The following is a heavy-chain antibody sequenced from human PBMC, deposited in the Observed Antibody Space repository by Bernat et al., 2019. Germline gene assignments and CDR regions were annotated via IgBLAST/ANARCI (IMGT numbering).Heavy chain of an antibody. J-gene: IGHJ4*02. CDR2: IYYSGST. V-gene: IGHV4-39*01. CDR3: ARQRYYYDSSGADY. D-gene: IGHD3-22*01. Sequence: QLQLQESGPGLVKPSETLSLTCTVPGGSISSSSYYWGWIRQPPGKGLEWIGSIYYSGSTYYNPSLKSRVTISVDTSKNQFSLKLSSVTAADTAVYYCARQRYYYDSSGADYWGQGTLVTVSS. CDR1: GGSISSSSYY.